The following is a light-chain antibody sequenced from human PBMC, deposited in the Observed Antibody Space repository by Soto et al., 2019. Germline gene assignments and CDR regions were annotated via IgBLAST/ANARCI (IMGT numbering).Light chain of an antibody. J-gene: IGKJ1*01. CDR3: QHYYMWPWT. V-gene: IGKV3-15*01. CDR1: QSVSSD. CDR2: GAS. Sequence: EIVMTQSPATLSVTPGERATLSCRASQSVSSDLAWYQQKPGQAPRLLIYGASTRATGIPVRFSGSGSGTEFTLTISSLQSEDFVVYYCQHYYMWPWTFGQGTKVDVK.